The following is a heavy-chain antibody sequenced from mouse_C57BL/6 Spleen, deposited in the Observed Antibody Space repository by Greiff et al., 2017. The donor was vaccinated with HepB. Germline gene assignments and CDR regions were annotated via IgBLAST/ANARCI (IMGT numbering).Heavy chain of an antibody. J-gene: IGHJ1*03. Sequence: VHVKQSGPELVKPGASVKISCKASGYTFTDYYMNWVKQSHGKSLEWIGDINPNNGGTSYNQKFKGKATLTVDKSSSTAYMELRSLTSEDSAVYYCARNWDEGGYFDVWGTGTTVTVSS. V-gene: IGHV1-26*01. CDR1: GYTFTDYY. D-gene: IGHD4-1*01. CDR2: INPNNGGT. CDR3: ARNWDEGGYFDV.